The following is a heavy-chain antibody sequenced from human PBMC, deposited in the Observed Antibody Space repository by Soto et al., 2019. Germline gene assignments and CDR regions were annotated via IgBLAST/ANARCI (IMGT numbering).Heavy chain of an antibody. V-gene: IGHV3-30*18. CDR2: ISYDGSNK. CDR1: GFTFSSYG. D-gene: IGHD3-3*01. Sequence: QVQLVESGGGVVQPGRSLRLSCAASGFTFSSYGMHWVRQAPGKGLEWVAVISYDGSNKYYADSVKGRFTISRDNSKNTLYLQMNSLRAEDTAVYYGAKDRGITIFGVAGGMDVWGQGTTVTVSS. J-gene: IGHJ6*02. CDR3: AKDRGITIFGVAGGMDV.